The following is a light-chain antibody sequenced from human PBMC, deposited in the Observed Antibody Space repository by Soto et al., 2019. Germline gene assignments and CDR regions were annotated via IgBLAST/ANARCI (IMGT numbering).Light chain of an antibody. V-gene: IGLV2-8*01. J-gene: IGLJ1*01. CDR2: EVN. CDR1: SSYVGCYKY. Sequence: QSALTQPPSSSGSPGQSVTISGTGTSSYVGCYKYVSWYQQHPGKAPKLMIFEVNKRPSGVPDRFSGSKSGNTASLTVSGLQAEDEADYYCSSYAGINNLGVFGTGTKLTVL. CDR3: SSYAGINNLGV.